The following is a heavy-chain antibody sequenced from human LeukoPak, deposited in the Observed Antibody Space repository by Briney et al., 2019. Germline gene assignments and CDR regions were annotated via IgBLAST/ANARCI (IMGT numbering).Heavy chain of an antibody. Sequence: SVKVSCKASGDTFSSYAISWVRQAPGQGLEWMGGIIPIFGTANYAQKFQGRVTITADESTSTAYMELSSLRSEDTAVYYCARLGPSIAAAGMGGMDVWGQGTTVTVSS. CDR1: GDTFSSYA. CDR2: IIPIFGTA. CDR3: ARLGPSIAAAGMGGMDV. D-gene: IGHD6-13*01. V-gene: IGHV1-69*13. J-gene: IGHJ6*02.